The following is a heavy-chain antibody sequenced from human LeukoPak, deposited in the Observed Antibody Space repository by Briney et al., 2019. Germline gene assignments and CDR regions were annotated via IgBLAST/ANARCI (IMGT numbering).Heavy chain of an antibody. V-gene: IGHV3-64D*06. CDR1: GFTFSSYA. CDR2: ISSNGGST. D-gene: IGHD3-9*01. J-gene: IGHJ6*02. CDR3: VKGMEDYDILTGVLDV. Sequence: GGSLGLSCSASGFTFSSYAMHWVRQAPGKGLEYVSAISSNGGSTYYADSVKGRFTISRDNSKNTLYLQMSSLRAEDTAVYYCVKGMEDYDILTGVLDVWGQGTTVTVSS.